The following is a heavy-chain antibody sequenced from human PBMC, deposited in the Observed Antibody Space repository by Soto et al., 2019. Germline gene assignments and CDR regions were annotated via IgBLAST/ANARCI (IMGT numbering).Heavy chain of an antibody. J-gene: IGHJ4*02. CDR3: ARKIVGYGSGCNGLGD. CDR1: GYTFTSYG. Sequence: AASVKRHCKASGYTFTSYGISWVRQAPGQGLEWMGWISAYNGNTNYAQKLQGRVTMTTDTSTSTAYMELRSLRSDDTAVYYCARKIVGYGSGCNGLGDWGRGTLGT. V-gene: IGHV1-18*04. D-gene: IGHD6-19*01. CDR2: ISAYNGNT.